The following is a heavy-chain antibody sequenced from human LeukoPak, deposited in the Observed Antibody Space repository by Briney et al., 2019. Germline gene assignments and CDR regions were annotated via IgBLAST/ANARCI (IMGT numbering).Heavy chain of an antibody. D-gene: IGHD3-22*01. V-gene: IGHV4-30-4*08. J-gene: IGHJ4*02. Sequence: SETLSLTCAVYGGSFSGYYWSWIRQPPGKGLEWIGYIYYSGSTYYNPSLKSRVTISVDTSKNQFSLKLSSVTAADTAVYYCASGYYYDSSGYHYPFDYWGQGTLVTVSS. CDR3: ASGYYYDSSGYHYPFDY. CDR1: GGSFSGYY. CDR2: IYYSGST.